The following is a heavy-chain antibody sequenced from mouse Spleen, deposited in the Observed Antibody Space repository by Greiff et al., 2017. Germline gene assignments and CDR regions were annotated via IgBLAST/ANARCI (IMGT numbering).Heavy chain of an antibody. CDR3: APITTAPFDY. J-gene: IGHJ2*01. Sequence: VHVKQSGAELVKPGASVKLSCTASGFNIKDTYMHWVKQRPEQGLEWIGRIDPANGNTKYDPKFQGKATITADTSSNTAYLQLSSLTSEDTAVYYCAPITTAPFDYWGQGTTLTVSS. V-gene: IGHV14-3*02. CDR1: GFNIKDTY. CDR2: IDPANGNT. D-gene: IGHD1-2*01.